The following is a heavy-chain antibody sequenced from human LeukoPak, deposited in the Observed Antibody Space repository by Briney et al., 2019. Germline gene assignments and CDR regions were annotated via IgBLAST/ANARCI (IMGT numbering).Heavy chain of an antibody. CDR1: GGSISSSSYY. D-gene: IGHD4-17*01. J-gene: IGHJ6*03. CDR3: ARAGTVSQSYYYYYMDV. Sequence: SETLSLTCTVSGGSISSSSYYWGWIRQPPGKGLAWIGSIYYSGSTYYNPSLKSRVTISVDTSKNQFSLKLSSVTAADTAVYYCARAGTVSQSYYYYYMDVWGKGTTVTVSS. CDR2: IYYSGST. V-gene: IGHV4-39*07.